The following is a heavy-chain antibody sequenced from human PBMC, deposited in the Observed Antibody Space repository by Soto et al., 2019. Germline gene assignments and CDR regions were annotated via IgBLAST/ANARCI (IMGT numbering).Heavy chain of an antibody. V-gene: IGHV1-18*01. CDR1: GYTFTSYG. J-gene: IGHJ4*02. Sequence: ASVKVSCKASGYTFTSYGISWVRQAPGQGFERMGWISAYNGNTNYAQKLQGRVTMTTDTSTSTAYMELRSLRFYDTAVYYCARDFSSGWSTSYYWGQGTLVTVSS. D-gene: IGHD6-19*01. CDR2: ISAYNGNT. CDR3: ARDFSSGWSTSYY.